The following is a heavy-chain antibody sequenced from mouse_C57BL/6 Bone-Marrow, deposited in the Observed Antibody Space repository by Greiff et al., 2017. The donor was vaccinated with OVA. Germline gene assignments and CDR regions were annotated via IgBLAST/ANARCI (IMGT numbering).Heavy chain of an antibody. V-gene: IGHV10-1*01. Sequence: EVQRVESGGGLVQPKGSLKLSCAASGFSFNTYAMNWVRQAPGKGLEWVARIRSKSNNYATYYADSVKDRFTISRDDSESMLYLQMNNLKTEDTAMYYCVRHQGYDYDGGYAMDYWGQGTSVTVSS. CDR2: IRSKSNNYAT. J-gene: IGHJ4*01. CDR3: VRHQGYDYDGGYAMDY. CDR1: GFSFNTYA. D-gene: IGHD2-4*01.